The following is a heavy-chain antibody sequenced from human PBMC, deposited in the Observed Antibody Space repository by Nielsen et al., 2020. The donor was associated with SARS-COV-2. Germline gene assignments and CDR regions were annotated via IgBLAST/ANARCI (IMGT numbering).Heavy chain of an antibody. Sequence: GESLKISCAASGFTLSSYGMHWVRQAPGKGLEGVAVNWFDGTNKYYGDSVKGRFTISRENSKNMLYLQMNSLRVEDTAVYYCARDWSRAFDVWGQGTMVTVSS. CDR2: NWFDGTNK. CDR3: ARDWSRAFDV. V-gene: IGHV3-33*01. J-gene: IGHJ3*01. CDR1: GFTLSSYG.